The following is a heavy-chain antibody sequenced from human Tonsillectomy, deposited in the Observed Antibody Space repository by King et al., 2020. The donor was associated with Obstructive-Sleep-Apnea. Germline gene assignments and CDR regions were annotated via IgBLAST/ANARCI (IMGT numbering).Heavy chain of an antibody. CDR2: ISWNSGSM. D-gene: IGHD5-24*01. CDR1: GFTFDDYV. J-gene: IGHJ3*02. V-gene: IGHV3-9*01. Sequence: DEQLVQSGGGLVQPGRSLRLSCAASGFTFDDYVMHWVRQAPGKGLEWVSGISWNSGSMAYGASVKGRFTISRDNAKISLYLQMNSLRAEDTALYYCAKEMATTDAFDIWGQGTMVTVSS. CDR3: AKEMATTDAFDI.